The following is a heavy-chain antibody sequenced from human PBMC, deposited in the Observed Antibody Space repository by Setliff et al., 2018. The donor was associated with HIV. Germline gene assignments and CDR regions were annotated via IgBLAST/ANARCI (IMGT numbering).Heavy chain of an antibody. CDR2: ISTSGNT. CDR3: ARLRAVSSPYYYYYMDV. D-gene: IGHD6-19*01. Sequence: SETLSLTCTVSGGSISSYYWSWIRQSPGKGLEWIGYISTSGNTKYNPSLKSRVTMSVDTSKNQRSLRLRSVTAADTAVFYCARLRAVSSPYYYYYMDVWGKGTTVTVSS. J-gene: IGHJ6*03. CDR1: GGSISSYY. V-gene: IGHV4-4*08.